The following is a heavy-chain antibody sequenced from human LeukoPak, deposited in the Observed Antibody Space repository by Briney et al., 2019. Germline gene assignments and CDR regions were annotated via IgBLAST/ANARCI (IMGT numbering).Heavy chain of an antibody. D-gene: IGHD5-24*01. V-gene: IGHV3-21*01. CDR1: GFTFSSYS. CDR2: ISSSSSYI. Sequence: GGSLRLSCAASGFTFSSYSMNWVRLAPGKGLEWVSSISSSSSYIYYADSVKGRFTISRDNAKNSLYLQMNSLRAEDTAVYYCARERLRWLQPYYFDYWGQGTLVTVSS. CDR3: ARERLRWLQPYYFDY. J-gene: IGHJ4*02.